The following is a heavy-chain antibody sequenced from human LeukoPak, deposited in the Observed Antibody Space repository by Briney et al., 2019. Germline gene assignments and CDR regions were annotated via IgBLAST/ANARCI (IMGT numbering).Heavy chain of an antibody. CDR1: GFTFSSYA. J-gene: IGHJ4*02. V-gene: IGHV3-23*01. CDR3: SNTGRGSYYVPDIDY. CDR2: ISGSAGRT. D-gene: IGHD1-26*01. Sequence: GGSLRLSCAASGFTFSSYAMSWVRQAPGKGLEWVSAISGSAGRTYSADSVKGRFTISRANSKNTLFLQMNSLRADDTAVYDCSNTGRGSYYVPDIDYWGQGTLVTVSS.